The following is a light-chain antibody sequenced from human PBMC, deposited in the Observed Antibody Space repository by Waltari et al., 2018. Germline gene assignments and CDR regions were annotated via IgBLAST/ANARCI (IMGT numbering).Light chain of an antibody. CDR1: QSLLYNSNNKNY. CDR2: WAS. Sequence: DIVMTQSPDSRAVSLGEKATINGKSNQSLLYNSNNKNYLAWYQQKPGQPLKLFFYWASSRESGVPDRFSGSGSGTDFTLTIGSLQAEDVAVYYCQQYYTAPYTFGQGTKLEIK. CDR3: QQYYTAPYT. V-gene: IGKV4-1*01. J-gene: IGKJ2*01.